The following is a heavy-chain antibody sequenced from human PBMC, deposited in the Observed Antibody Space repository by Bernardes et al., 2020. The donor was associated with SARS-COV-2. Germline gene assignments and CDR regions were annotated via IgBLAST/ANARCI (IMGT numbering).Heavy chain of an antibody. J-gene: IGHJ6*02. V-gene: IGHV2-70*01. CDR2: IDWDDDK. D-gene: IGHD3-3*01. CDR3: ARIPFWSGYYTDYYYGMDV. Sequence: SGPTLVKPTQTLTLICTFSGFSLSTSGMCVSWIRQPPGKALEWLALIDWDDDKYYSTSLKTRLTISKDTSKNQVVLTMTNMDPVDTATYYCARIPFWSGYYTDYYYGMDVWGQGTTVTVSS. CDR1: GFSLSTSGMC.